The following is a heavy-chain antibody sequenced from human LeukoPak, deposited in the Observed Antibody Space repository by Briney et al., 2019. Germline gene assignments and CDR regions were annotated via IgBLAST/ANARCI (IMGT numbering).Heavy chain of an antibody. CDR1: GYTFTSYD. V-gene: IGHV1-8*01. D-gene: IGHD6-6*01. J-gene: IGHJ4*02. CDR3: ARGRYSSSSVMY. CDR2: MNPNSGNT. Sequence: ASVKVSCKASGYTFTSYDINWVRQATGQGLEWMGWMNPNSGNTGYAQKFQGRVTMTRITSISTAYMELSSLRSEDTAVYYCARGRYSSSSVMYWGQGTLVTVSS.